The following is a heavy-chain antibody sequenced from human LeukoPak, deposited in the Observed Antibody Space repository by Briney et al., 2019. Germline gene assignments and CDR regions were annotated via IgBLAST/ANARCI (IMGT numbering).Heavy chain of an antibody. CDR3: ARAMHHDY. J-gene: IGHJ4*02. CDR1: GYTFTDYH. CDR2: INPNSGGT. Sequence: ASVKVSRKASGYTFTDYHIHWVRQAPGQGLEWMGWINPNSGGTNYAQKFQGRVTVTRDTSISTAYMELSGLRSDDTAVYYCARAMHHDYWGQGTLVSVSP. V-gene: IGHV1-2*02.